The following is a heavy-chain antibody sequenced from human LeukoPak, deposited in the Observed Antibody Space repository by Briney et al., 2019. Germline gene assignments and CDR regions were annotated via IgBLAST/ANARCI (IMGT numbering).Heavy chain of an antibody. CDR3: AKSPLIWGSYLLGDY. CDR1: GFTFSSYA. J-gene: IGHJ4*02. D-gene: IGHD3-16*02. Sequence: GGSLRLSCAASGFTFSSYAMSWVRQAPGKGLEWVSAISGSGGSTYYADSVKGRFTISGDNSKNTLYLQMNSLRAEDTAVYYCAKSPLIWGSYLLGDYWGQGTLVTVSS. CDR2: ISGSGGST. V-gene: IGHV3-23*01.